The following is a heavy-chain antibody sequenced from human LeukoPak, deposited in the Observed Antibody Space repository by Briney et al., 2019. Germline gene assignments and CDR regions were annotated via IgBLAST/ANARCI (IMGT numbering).Heavy chain of an antibody. CDR1: GFTFSSYS. Sequence: GGSLRLSCAASGFTFSSYSMNWVRQAPGKGLEWVSSISSSSSYIYYVDSVKGRFTISRDNAKNSLYLQMNSLRAEDTAVYYCARVMGVQTLNDAFDIWGQGTMVTVSS. V-gene: IGHV3-21*01. CDR2: ISSSSSYI. D-gene: IGHD1-26*01. CDR3: ARVMGVQTLNDAFDI. J-gene: IGHJ3*02.